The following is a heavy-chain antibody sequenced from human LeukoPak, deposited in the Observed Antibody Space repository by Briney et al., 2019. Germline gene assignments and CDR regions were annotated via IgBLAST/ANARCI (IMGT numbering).Heavy chain of an antibody. CDR1: GGSISSYY. J-gene: IGHJ4*02. CDR3: ARDGMVLGGFDY. CDR2: IYDSGST. V-gene: IGHV4-59*01. Sequence: SETLSLTCTVSGGSISSYYWSWIRQPPGKGLEWIGYIYDSGSTNYNPSLKSRVTISVDTSKNQFSLKLSSVTAADTAVYYCARDGMVLGGFDYWGQGTLVTVSS. D-gene: IGHD2-8*01.